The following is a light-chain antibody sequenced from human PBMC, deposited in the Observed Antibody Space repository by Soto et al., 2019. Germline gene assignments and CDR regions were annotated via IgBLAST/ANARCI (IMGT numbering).Light chain of an antibody. CDR1: QSVSSN. V-gene: IGKV3D-15*01. J-gene: IGKJ5*01. Sequence: EIVMTQSPATRALSPGERATLSCMASQSVSSNLAWYQQKLGQAPRLLIYAASDRATGIPGRFSGSGSGTDFTLTISSLQPEDFATYYCQQANSFPITFGQGTRLEI. CDR2: AAS. CDR3: QQANSFPIT.